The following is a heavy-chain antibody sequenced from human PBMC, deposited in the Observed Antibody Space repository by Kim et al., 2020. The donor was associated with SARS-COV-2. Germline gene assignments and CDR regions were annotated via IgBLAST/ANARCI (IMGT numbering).Heavy chain of an antibody. J-gene: IGHJ4*02. V-gene: IGHV3-30*01. CDR3: ARDYYGSGSYYNHLNY. D-gene: IGHD3-10*01. Sequence: VKGRITNSRDNSKNPLYLQMNSPRAEDTAVYYCARDYYGSGSYYNHLNYWGQGTLVTVSS.